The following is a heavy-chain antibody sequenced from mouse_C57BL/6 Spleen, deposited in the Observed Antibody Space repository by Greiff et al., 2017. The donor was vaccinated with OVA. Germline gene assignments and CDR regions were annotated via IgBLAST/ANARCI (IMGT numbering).Heavy chain of an antibody. D-gene: IGHD1-1*01. J-gene: IGHJ4*01. Sequence: VQLQQPGAELVMPGASVKLSCKASGYTFTSYWMHWVKQRPGQGLEWIGAIDPSDSDTNYNQKFKGKSTVTVDKSSSTAYMQLSSLTSEDSAVYYCARGRTLRGAMDYWGQGPSVTVSS. CDR2: IDPSDSDT. CDR1: GYTFTSYW. CDR3: ARGRTLRGAMDY. V-gene: IGHV1-69*01.